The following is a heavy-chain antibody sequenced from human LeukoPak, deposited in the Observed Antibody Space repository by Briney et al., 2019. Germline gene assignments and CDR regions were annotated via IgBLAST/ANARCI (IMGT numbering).Heavy chain of an antibody. J-gene: IGHJ4*02. CDR1: GFTFSSYE. Sequence: GGSLRLSCAASGFTFSSYEMNWVRQAPGKGLEWVSYISSSGSTIYYADSVKGRFTISRDNAKNSLYLQMNSLRAEDTAMYYCVRFMRGTIGGDNWGQGTLVTVSA. CDR3: VRFMRGTIGGDN. D-gene: IGHD3-16*01. V-gene: IGHV3-48*03. CDR2: ISSSGSTI.